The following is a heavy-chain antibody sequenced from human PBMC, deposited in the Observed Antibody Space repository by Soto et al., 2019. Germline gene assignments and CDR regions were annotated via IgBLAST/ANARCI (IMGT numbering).Heavy chain of an antibody. Sequence: VQLVESGGGLVQPGGSLRLSCAASGFTFSNYWMHWVHQAPGKGLVWVSRINGDGTGTNYADSVKGQFTISRDNAKNTLYLQMNSLRAEDTAVYYCGRGASGSYRLDYWGQGTLVTVSS. CDR2: INGDGTGT. J-gene: IGHJ4*02. CDR3: GRGASGSYRLDY. V-gene: IGHV3-74*01. D-gene: IGHD3-10*01. CDR1: GFTFSNYW.